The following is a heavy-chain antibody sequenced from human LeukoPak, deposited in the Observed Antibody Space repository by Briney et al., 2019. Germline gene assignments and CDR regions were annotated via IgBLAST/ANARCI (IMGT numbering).Heavy chain of an antibody. J-gene: IGHJ6*03. CDR1: GGSLSSFY. CDR2: TYYSGRT. D-gene: IGHD3-16*01. V-gene: IGHV4-59*01. CDR3: GRETSQKGAHYMDV. Sequence: SETLSPTCTVSGGSLSSFYWSWIRPPPGKGLEWRGYTYYSGRTNSHTSLKRGVTISVASSTTQFSLKRSSVTAADTAVYYWGRETSQKGAHYMDVWGKGTTASISS.